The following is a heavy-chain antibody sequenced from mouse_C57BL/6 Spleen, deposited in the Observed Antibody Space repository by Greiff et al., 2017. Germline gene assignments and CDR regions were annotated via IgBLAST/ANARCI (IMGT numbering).Heavy chain of an antibody. V-gene: IGHV1-19*01. CDR3: ARLTGTEYYFDY. CDR2: INPYNGGT. Sequence: VQLQQSGPVLVKPGASVKMSCKASGYTFTDYYMNWVKQSHGKSLEWIGVINPYNGGTSYNQKFKGKATLTVDKSSSTAYMELNSLTSEDSAVYYCARLTGTEYYFDYWGQGTTLTVSS. D-gene: IGHD4-1*01. CDR1: GYTFTDYY. J-gene: IGHJ2*01.